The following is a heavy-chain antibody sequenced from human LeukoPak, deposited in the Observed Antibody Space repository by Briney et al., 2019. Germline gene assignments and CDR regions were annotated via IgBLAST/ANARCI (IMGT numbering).Heavy chain of an antibody. CDR3: ARWPVTTRNFDY. CDR2: ISSSSSYI. CDR1: GFTFSSYS. J-gene: IGHJ4*02. Sequence: PGGSLRLSCAASGFTFSSYSMNWVRQAPGKGLEWVSSISSSSSYIYYADSVKGRFTISRDNAKNSLYLQMNSLRAEDTAVYYCARWPVTTRNFDYWGQGTLVTVSS. D-gene: IGHD4-17*01. V-gene: IGHV3-21*01.